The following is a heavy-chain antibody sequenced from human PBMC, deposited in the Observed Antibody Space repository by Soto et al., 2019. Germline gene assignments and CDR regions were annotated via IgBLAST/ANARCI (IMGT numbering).Heavy chain of an antibody. J-gene: IGHJ6*02. Sequence: EVQLLESGGGLVQPGGSLRLSCAASGFTFSGYAMTWVRQAPGKGLEWVSAISGSGGTTYHADSVKGRFTISRDNSKNTLYLQMNSLRAEDAAVYYCAKPPYSSSSYYYYGMDVWGQGTTVTVSS. CDR2: ISGSGGTT. D-gene: IGHD6-6*01. CDR3: AKPPYSSSSYYYYGMDV. CDR1: GFTFSGYA. V-gene: IGHV3-23*01.